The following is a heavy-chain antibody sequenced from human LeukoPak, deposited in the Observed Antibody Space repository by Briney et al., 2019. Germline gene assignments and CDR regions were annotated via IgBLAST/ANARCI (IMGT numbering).Heavy chain of an antibody. D-gene: IGHD2-8*01. CDR1: GFTFRSYE. J-gene: IGHJ4*02. CDR3: ARANGYYFDY. CDR2: ISTSSSYL. V-gene: IGHV3-21*01. Sequence: PGGSLRLSCAASGFTFRSYEMNWVRQAPGKGLEWVSSISTSSSYLYYADSVKGRFTISRDNAKNSLYLQMNSLRAEDTAVYYCARANGYYFDYWGQGTLVTVSS.